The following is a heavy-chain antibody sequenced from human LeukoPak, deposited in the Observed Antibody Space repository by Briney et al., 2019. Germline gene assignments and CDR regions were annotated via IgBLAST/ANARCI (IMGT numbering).Heavy chain of an antibody. D-gene: IGHD5-24*01. CDR2: IYYSGST. Sequence: PSETLSLTCSVSGGSIRTYYWSWIRQPAGKGLEWIGYIYYSGSTNYNPSLKSRVTISVDTSKNQFSLKLSSVTAADTAVYYCARGAEEMATHFDYWGQGTLVTVSS. V-gene: IGHV4-59*01. J-gene: IGHJ4*02. CDR1: GGSIRTYY. CDR3: ARGAEEMATHFDY.